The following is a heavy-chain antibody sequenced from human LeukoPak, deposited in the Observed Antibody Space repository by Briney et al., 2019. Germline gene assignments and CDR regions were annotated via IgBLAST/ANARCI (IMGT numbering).Heavy chain of an antibody. D-gene: IGHD6-13*01. CDR3: ARRRGYTSSWYDY. V-gene: IGHV5-51*01. J-gene: IGHJ4*02. CDR1: GYSFTSYW. CDR2: IYPGDSDI. Sequence: GESLKISCKSSGYSFTSYWIAWVRQMPGKGLEWMGIIYPGDSDIRYSPSFQGQVTISADKSISTAYLQWSSLKDSDTAIYYCARRRGYTSSWYDYWGQGTLVTVSS.